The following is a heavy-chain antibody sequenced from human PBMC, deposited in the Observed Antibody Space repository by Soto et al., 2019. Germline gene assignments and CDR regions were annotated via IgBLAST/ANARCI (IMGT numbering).Heavy chain of an antibody. CDR2: INPSGGST. Sequence: ASVKVSCKASGYTFTSYYMHWVRQAPGQGLEWMGIINPSGGSTSYAQKFQVRVTMTRDTSTSTVYMELSSLRSEDTAVDYCARGSVIVVVPAAIRGGYNWFDPWGQGTLVTVSS. J-gene: IGHJ5*01. CDR3: ARGSVIVVVPAAIRGGYNWFDP. V-gene: IGHV1-46*01. CDR1: GYTFTSYY. D-gene: IGHD2-2*02.